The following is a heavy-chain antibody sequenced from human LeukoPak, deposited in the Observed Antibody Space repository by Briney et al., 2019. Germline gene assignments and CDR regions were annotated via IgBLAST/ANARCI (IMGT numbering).Heavy chain of an antibody. V-gene: IGHV3-7*01. J-gene: IGHJ3*02. CDR1: GITLGNYW. Sequence: PGGSLRLSCAASGITLGNYWMSWVRQAPGKGLEWAANIKPDGSEKYYVDSVKGRFTISRDNARNSLYLQMNSLRVEDTAVYYCAKDYYDSSGNDAFDIWGQGTMVTVSS. CDR3: AKDYYDSSGNDAFDI. D-gene: IGHD3-22*01. CDR2: IKPDGSEK.